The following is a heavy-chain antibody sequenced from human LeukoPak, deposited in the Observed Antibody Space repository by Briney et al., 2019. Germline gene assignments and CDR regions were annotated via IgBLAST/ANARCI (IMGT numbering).Heavy chain of an antibody. CDR3: ARGIGSSVGSTSYYFDY. CDR1: GGSFSGYY. J-gene: IGHJ4*02. D-gene: IGHD6-6*01. Sequence: SETLSLTCAVYGGSFSGYYWSWIRQTPGKGLEWIGEINHSGSTNYNPSLKSRVTISVDMSKNQFSLKLSSVTAADTAVYYCARGIGSSVGSTSYYFDYWGQGTLVTVSS. V-gene: IGHV4-34*01. CDR2: INHSGST.